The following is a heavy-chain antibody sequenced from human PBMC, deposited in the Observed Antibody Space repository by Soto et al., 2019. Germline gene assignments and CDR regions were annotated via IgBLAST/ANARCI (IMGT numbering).Heavy chain of an antibody. CDR2: IYTSGST. V-gene: IGHV4-4*07. Sequence: SETLPLTCTVSGGSISSYYWSWIRQPAGKGLEWIGRIYTSGSTNYNPSLKSRVTMSVDTSKNQFSLKLSSVTAADTAVYYCARDRRSSWSGRYYYGMDVWGQGTTVTVSS. CDR1: GGSISSYY. D-gene: IGHD6-13*01. J-gene: IGHJ6*02. CDR3: ARDRRSSWSGRYYYGMDV.